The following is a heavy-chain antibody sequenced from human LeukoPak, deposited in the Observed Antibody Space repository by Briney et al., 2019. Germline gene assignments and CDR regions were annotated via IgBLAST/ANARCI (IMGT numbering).Heavy chain of an antibody. CDR1: GFTFSSYA. Sequence: GGSLRLSCAASGFTFSSYAMSWVRQAPGKGLEWVSAISGSGGSTYYADSVKGRFTISRDNSKNTLYLQVNSLRAEDTAVYYCAKDFREGSEIFDYWGQGTLVTVSS. J-gene: IGHJ4*02. CDR3: AKDFREGSEIFDY. V-gene: IGHV3-23*01. D-gene: IGHD5-24*01. CDR2: ISGSGGST.